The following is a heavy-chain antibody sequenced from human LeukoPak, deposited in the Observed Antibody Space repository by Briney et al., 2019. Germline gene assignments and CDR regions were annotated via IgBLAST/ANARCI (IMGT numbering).Heavy chain of an antibody. CDR1: GFTFSSYA. CDR3: AKQGSATVPTFYGMDV. Sequence: GGSLRLSCAASGFTFSSYAMNWVRRAPGKGLEWVSAISGSGGNRNYADSVKGRFTISRDNSKNTLYLQMSSLRAEDTAVYYCAKQGSATVPTFYGMDVWGQGTTVTVSS. D-gene: IGHD4-17*01. J-gene: IGHJ6*02. V-gene: IGHV3-23*01. CDR2: ISGSGGNR.